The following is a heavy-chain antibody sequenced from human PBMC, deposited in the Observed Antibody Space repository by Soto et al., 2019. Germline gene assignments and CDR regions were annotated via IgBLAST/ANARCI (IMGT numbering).Heavy chain of an antibody. V-gene: IGHV4-59*01. D-gene: IGHD3-22*01. CDR2: VYYSGRT. J-gene: IGHJ4*02. Sequence: QVQLQESGPGLVTPSEPLSLTCTVSGDFISSYYWSWIRQPPGKGLEWIGYVYYSGRTHFKPSLKIRVTVSVARSKKLFSLKLRSVTAADTALYFCARGKSVYYPFFDNWGPITLVTVSS. CDR1: GDFISSYY. CDR3: ARGKSVYYPFFDN.